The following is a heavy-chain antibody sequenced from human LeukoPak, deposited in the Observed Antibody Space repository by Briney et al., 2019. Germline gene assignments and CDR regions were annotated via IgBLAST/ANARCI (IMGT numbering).Heavy chain of an antibody. CDR1: GFTFSSYS. CDR3: ASWHTVFTGTGYYYYMDV. D-gene: IGHD4-11*01. CDR2: ISSSSSYI. V-gene: IGHV3-21*01. Sequence: TGGSLRLSCAASGFTFSSYSMNWVRQAPGKGLEWVSSISSSSSYIYYADSVKGRFTISRDNAKNSLYLQMNSLRAEDTAVYYCASWHTVFTGTGYYYYMDVWGKGTTVTVSS. J-gene: IGHJ6*03.